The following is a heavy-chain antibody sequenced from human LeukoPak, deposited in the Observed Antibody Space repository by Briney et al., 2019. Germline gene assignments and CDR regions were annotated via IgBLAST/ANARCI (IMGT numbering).Heavy chain of an antibody. J-gene: IGHJ4*02. CDR1: GFTFSRYA. D-gene: IGHD3-22*01. CDR3: AKSYYYDSSGYLIEY. Sequence: GGSLRLSCAASGFTFSRYAMTWVRQAPGKGLEWVSVISGSGGSTYYADSVKGRFTISRDNSKNTLYLQMHSLRAEDTAVYYCAKSYYYDSSGYLIEYWGQGTLVTVSS. V-gene: IGHV3-23*01. CDR2: ISGSGGST.